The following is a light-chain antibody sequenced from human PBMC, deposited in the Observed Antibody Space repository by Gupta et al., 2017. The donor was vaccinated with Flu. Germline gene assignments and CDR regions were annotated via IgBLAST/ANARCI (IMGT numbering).Light chain of an antibody. J-gene: IGKJ3*01. V-gene: IGKV1-39*01. CDR2: AAS. CDR1: QSISTY. CDR3: QQSNDDPLT. Sequence: DIQMTQSPSSLSASIGDRVTITCRASQSISTYLNWYQQKAGGAPRLLIYAASSLQSGVPSRFSGSGSGTAFALTISSLQPEDFATYYCQQSNDDPLTFGPGTKIDLK.